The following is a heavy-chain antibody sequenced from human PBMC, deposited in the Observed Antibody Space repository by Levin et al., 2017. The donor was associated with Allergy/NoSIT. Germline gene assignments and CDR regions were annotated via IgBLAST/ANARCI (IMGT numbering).Heavy chain of an antibody. CDR3: AVQRSPGIVDATMGFDY. D-gene: IGHD1-26*01. V-gene: IGHV3-30-3*01. CDR1: GFIFRNYA. J-gene: IGHJ4*02. Sequence: SCAASGFIFRNYAMHWVRQAPGKGPEWVAVISYDGSGKYYADSVKGRFTISRDNSKNTLYLQVNSLKREDTAVYYCAVQRSPGIVDATMGFDYWGQGTLVTVSS. CDR2: ISYDGSGK.